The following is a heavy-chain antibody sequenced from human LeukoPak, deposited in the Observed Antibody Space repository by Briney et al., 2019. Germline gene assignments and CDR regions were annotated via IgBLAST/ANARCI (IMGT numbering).Heavy chain of an antibody. CDR1: GFTVSNNY. Sequence: GGSLRLSCAASGFTVSNNYMSWVRQAPGKGLEWVSVIYIGGSTYSADSVKGRFTISRDNSKNTLYLQMNSLRAEDTAVYYCARGVGSGSRLRAGDYWGRGTLVTVSS. D-gene: IGHD1-26*01. V-gene: IGHV3-53*01. J-gene: IGHJ4*02. CDR3: ARGVGSGSRLRAGDY. CDR2: IYIGGST.